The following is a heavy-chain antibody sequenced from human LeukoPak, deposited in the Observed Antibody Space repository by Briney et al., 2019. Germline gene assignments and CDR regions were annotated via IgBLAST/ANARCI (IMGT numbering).Heavy chain of an antibody. D-gene: IGHD5-12*01. CDR3: ARTYSGYDRRTYYYYYGMDV. Sequence: SETLSLTCAVYGGSFSGYYWSWIRQPPGKGLEWIGEINHSGSTNYNPSLKSRVTISVDTSKNQFSLKLSSVTAADTAVYYCARTYSGYDRRTYYYYYGMDVWGQGTTVTVSS. CDR2: INHSGST. CDR1: GGSFSGYY. V-gene: IGHV4-34*01. J-gene: IGHJ6*02.